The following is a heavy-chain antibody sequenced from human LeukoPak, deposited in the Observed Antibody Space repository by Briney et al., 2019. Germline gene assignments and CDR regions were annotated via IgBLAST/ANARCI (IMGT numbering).Heavy chain of an antibody. V-gene: IGHV4-61*02. CDR3: ARGASSTSAIGYYYYYMDV. Sequence: SETLSLTCTVSGGSISSGSYYWSWIRQPAGKGLQWVGRVYSSGSTNYNPSLKSRVTMSVDTSKNQFSLKLSSVTAADTAVYYCARGASSTSAIGYYYYYMDVWGKGTTVTVSS. CDR2: VYSSGST. D-gene: IGHD6-6*01. J-gene: IGHJ6*03. CDR1: GGSISSGSYY.